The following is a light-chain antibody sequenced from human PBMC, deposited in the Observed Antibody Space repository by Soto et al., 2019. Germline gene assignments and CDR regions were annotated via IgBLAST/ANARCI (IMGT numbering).Light chain of an antibody. Sequence: DIQMTQSPSTLSASVGDRVTITCRASQSIFVWLAWYQQRPGTAPRLLIYEASSLQSGVPSRFSGSGSGTEFTLTISSLQPADSATYYCQQYNSYSYTFGQGTKLEIK. V-gene: IGKV1-5*01. CDR2: EAS. CDR1: QSIFVW. J-gene: IGKJ2*01. CDR3: QQYNSYSYT.